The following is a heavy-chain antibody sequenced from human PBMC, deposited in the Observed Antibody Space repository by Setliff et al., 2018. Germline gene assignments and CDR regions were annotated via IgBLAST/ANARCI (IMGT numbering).Heavy chain of an antibody. CDR1: GFTFSSYA. V-gene: IGHV3-30-3*01. Sequence: GGSLRLSCAASGFTFSSYAMHWVRQAPGKGLEWVAVISYDGSNKYYADSVKGRFTISRDNSKNTLYLQMNSLRAEDTAVYYCARGLRGYFDYWGQGTPVTVSS. CDR2: ISYDGSNK. D-gene: IGHD5-12*01. J-gene: IGHJ4*02. CDR3: ARGLRGYFDY.